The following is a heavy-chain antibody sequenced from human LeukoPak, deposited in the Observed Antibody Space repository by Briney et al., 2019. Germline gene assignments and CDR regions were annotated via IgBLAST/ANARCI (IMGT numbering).Heavy chain of an antibody. CDR2: INPNSGGT. CDR1: GYTFTGYY. CDR3: SSTSYAIYNYYYYMDV. Sequence: ASVKVSCKASGYTFTGYYMHWVRQAPGQGREWMGWINPNSGGTNYAQKFQGRVTMTRDTSISTAYMELSSLRSEDTAVYYCSSTSYAIYNYYYYMDVWGKGTTVTVSS. J-gene: IGHJ6*03. V-gene: IGHV1-2*02. D-gene: IGHD2-2*01.